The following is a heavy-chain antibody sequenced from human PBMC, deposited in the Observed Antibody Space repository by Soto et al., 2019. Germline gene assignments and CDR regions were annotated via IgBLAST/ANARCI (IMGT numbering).Heavy chain of an antibody. J-gene: IGHJ4*02. CDR1: GFTFCNYA. D-gene: IGHD3-3*01. Sequence: QVQLVESGGGVVQPGRSLRLSCAASGFTFCNYAVHWVRQAPGKGLEGVAVISYDGTNKYYADSVKGRFTISRDNSQNTLYLHMSSLRAEDTAVYYCARDLRYYGPTDYWGQGTLVTVSS. V-gene: IGHV3-30-3*01. CDR3: ARDLRYYGPTDY. CDR2: ISYDGTNK.